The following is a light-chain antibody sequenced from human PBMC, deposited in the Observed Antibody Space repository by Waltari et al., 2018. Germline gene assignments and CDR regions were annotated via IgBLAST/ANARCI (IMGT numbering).Light chain of an antibody. Sequence: DIVMTPSPKSLTASLGERAPIKCKPSKSVLYRSKQKNFLGWYQPKPGQLPELLIYWASIRESGVPDRFNGSGSGTDFTLTINSLQAEDVAIYYCQQYHSIPITFGQGTRREIK. CDR1: KSVLYRSKQKNF. J-gene: IGKJ5*01. V-gene: IGKV4-1*01. CDR3: QQYHSIPIT. CDR2: WAS.